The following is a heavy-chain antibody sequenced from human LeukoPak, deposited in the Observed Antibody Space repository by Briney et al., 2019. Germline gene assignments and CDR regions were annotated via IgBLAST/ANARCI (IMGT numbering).Heavy chain of an antibody. J-gene: IGHJ4*02. CDR1: GFTFSSYA. CDR3: AKSCNSGNCYYNY. D-gene: IGHD2/OR15-2a*01. V-gene: IGHV3-23*01. CDR2: ISGSGGST. Sequence: PGGSLRLSCAASGFTFSSYAMSWVRQAPGKGLEWVSAISGSGGSTYYADSVKGRFTISRDNFKNTLYLQMNSLRADDTAIYYCAKSCNSGNCYYNYWGQGTLVTVSS.